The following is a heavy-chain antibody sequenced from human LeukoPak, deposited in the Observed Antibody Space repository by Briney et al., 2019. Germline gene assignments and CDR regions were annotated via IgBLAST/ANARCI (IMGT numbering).Heavy chain of an antibody. CDR2: INHSGST. Sequence: PSETLSLTCAVYGGSFSGYYWSWIRQPPGKGLEWIGEINHSGSTNYNPSLKSRVTIPVDTSKNQFSLKLSSVTAADTAVYYCARGNGPMVRGIFDYWGQGTLVTVSS. CDR3: ARGNGPMVRGIFDY. CDR1: GGSFSGYY. J-gene: IGHJ4*02. V-gene: IGHV4-34*01. D-gene: IGHD3-10*01.